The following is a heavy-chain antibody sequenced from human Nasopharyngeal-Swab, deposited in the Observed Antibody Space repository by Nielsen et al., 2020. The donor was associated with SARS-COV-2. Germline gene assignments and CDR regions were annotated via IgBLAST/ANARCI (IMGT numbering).Heavy chain of an antibody. CDR1: GGSTNSSSYY. CDR2: IYYSGST. J-gene: IGHJ3*02. V-gene: IGHV4-39*07. D-gene: IGHD6-19*01. CDR3: AISGWYYAFDI. Sequence: SETLSLTCTVSGGSTNSSSYYWGWIRQPPGKGLEWIGSIYYSGSTYYNPSLESRVTISVDTSKNQFSLKLSSVTAADTAVYYCAISGWYYAFDIWGQGTMVTVSS.